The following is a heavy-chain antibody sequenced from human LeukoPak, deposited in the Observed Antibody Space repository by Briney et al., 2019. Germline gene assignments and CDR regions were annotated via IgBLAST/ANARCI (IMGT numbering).Heavy chain of an antibody. CDR2: IIPILGIA. CDR3: ARDPTYCGGDCSSDY. V-gene: IGHV1-69*04. D-gene: IGHD2-21*02. CDR1: GGTFSSYA. Sequence: ASVKVSCKASGGTFSSYAISWVRQAPGQGLEWMGRIIPILGIANYAQKFQGRVTITADKSTSTAYMELSSLRSEDTAVYYCARDPTYCGGDCSSDYWGQGTLATVSS. J-gene: IGHJ4*02.